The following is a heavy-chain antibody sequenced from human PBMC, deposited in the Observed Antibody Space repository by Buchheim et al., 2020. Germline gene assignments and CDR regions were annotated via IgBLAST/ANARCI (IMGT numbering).Heavy chain of an antibody. CDR2: ISGSGTST. CDR3: AKEAHDSSGYYYGGYDY. D-gene: IGHD3-22*01. J-gene: IGHJ4*02. CDR1: GFTFSSSA. V-gene: IGHV3-23*01. Sequence: EVQLLESGGGLVQPGESLRLSCAASGFTFSSSAMNWVRQAPGKGLECVSVISGSGTSTSYADPVKGRFTISRDNSKNTLYLQMNSLRAEDTAVYYCAKEAHDSSGYYYGGYDYWGQGTL.